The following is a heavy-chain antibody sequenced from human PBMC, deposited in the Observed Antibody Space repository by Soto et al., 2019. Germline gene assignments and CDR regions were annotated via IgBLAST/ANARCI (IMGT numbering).Heavy chain of an antibody. Sequence: GGSLRLSCAASGFTFSSYAMSWVRQAPGKGLEWVSAISGSGGSTYYADSVKGRFTISRDNSKNTLYLQMNSLRAEDTAVYYGAKGGYDILTGYYGGGYFDYWGQGTLVTVSS. CDR3: AKGGYDILTGYYGGGYFDY. D-gene: IGHD3-9*01. CDR1: GFTFSSYA. V-gene: IGHV3-23*01. CDR2: ISGSGGST. J-gene: IGHJ4*02.